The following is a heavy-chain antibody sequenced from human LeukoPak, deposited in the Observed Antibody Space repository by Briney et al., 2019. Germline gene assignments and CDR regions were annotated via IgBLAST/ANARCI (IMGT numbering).Heavy chain of an antibody. CDR3: TTDPIVVAPAAIPGAFDI. Sequence: GVSLRLSCGASAFTFSNAWMSWVRQAPGKVLDWVGRIRSKTDGGTTDYAAPVKGRFNMSRDDSKNKLYLQMNSLKTEDTAVYYCTTDPIVVAPAAIPGAFDIWGQGTMVTVYS. V-gene: IGHV3-15*01. D-gene: IGHD2-2*02. CDR2: IRSKTDGGTT. J-gene: IGHJ3*02. CDR1: AFTFSNAW.